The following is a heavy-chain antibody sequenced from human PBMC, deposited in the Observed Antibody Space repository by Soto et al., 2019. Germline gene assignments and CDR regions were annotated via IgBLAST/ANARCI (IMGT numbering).Heavy chain of an antibody. Sequence: LQLQESGPGVVKPSETLSLACSVSCGSIKSNDYFWGWVRQPPGKGLEWIASIYSNGGTYDSPYLKSRATVSIDPSKNQCFLTVRSVTAADTAVYYCASFLVGATARNDFDSWGLGNIVTISS. CDR3: ASFLVGATARNDFDS. D-gene: IGHD2-8*02. CDR1: CGSIKSNDYF. V-gene: IGHV4-39*01. CDR2: IYSNGGT. J-gene: IGHJ4*02.